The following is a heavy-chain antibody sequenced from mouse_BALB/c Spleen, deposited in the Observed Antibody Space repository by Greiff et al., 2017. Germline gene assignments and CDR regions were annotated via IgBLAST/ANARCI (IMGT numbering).Heavy chain of an antibody. CDR2: IYPGGGYT. CDR1: GYTFTNYW. CDR3: ARAGYDVWFAY. J-gene: IGHJ3*01. D-gene: IGHD2-14*01. Sequence: VQLQQSGAELVRPGTSVKISCKASGYTFTNYWLGWVKQRPGHGLEWIGDIYPGGGYTNYNEKFKGKATLTADTSSSTAYMQLSSLTSEDSAVYFCARAGYDVWFAYWGQGTLVTVSA. V-gene: IGHV1-63*02.